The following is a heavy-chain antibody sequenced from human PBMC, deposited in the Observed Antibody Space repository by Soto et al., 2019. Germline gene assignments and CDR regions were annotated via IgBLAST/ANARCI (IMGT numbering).Heavy chain of an antibody. CDR3: ARGTLYYDFWSGYYGTYYYGMDV. CDR2: INTNTGNP. CDR1: GYTFTSYA. Sequence: ASVKVSFKASGYTFTSYAMNWLRQAPGQGLEWMGWINTNTGNPTYAQGFTGRFVFSLDTSVSTAYLQICSPKAEDTAVYYCARGTLYYDFWSGYYGTYYYGMDVWGQGTTVTVSS. D-gene: IGHD3-3*01. V-gene: IGHV7-4-1*01. J-gene: IGHJ6*02.